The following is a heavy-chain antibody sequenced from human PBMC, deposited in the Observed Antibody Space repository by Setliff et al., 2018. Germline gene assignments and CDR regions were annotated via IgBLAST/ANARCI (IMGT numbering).Heavy chain of an antibody. CDR2: ISSSSSYI. CDR3: ARDKGGANWGSG. D-gene: IGHD7-27*01. J-gene: IGHJ4*02. Sequence: GGSLRLSCAASGFPFSNYSMNWVRQAPGKGLEWVSSISSSSSYIYYADSVKGRFTISRDNAKNSLYLQMNSLRAEDTAVYYCARDKGGANWGSGWGQGTLVTVSS. V-gene: IGHV3-21*01. CDR1: GFPFSNYS.